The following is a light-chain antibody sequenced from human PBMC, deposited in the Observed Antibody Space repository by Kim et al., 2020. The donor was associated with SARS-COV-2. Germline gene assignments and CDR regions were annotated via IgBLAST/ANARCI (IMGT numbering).Light chain of an antibody. Sequence: GQSITISCTGTSSDVGRYNYVSWYQQHPGKAPKLMIYDVSNRPSGVSNRFSGSKSGNTASLTISGLQAEDEADYYCSSYTSSSTQVFGTGTKVTVL. V-gene: IGLV2-14*03. CDR2: DVS. CDR1: SSDVGRYNY. CDR3: SSYTSSSTQV. J-gene: IGLJ1*01.